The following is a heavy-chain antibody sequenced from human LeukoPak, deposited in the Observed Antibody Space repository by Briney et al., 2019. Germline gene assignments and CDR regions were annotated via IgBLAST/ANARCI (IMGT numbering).Heavy chain of an antibody. Sequence: PGGSLRLSCAASGFTLGSYTMAWVRQAPGKGLEWVSSISRRSNFIYYADSLRGRFTASRDNAKNSLYLQMNSLRAEDTAVYYCARIYCSSTSCYLSNSAFDYWGQGTLVTVSS. CDR2: ISRRSNFI. J-gene: IGHJ4*02. V-gene: IGHV3-21*01. CDR1: GFTLGSYT. CDR3: ARIYCSSTSCYLSNSAFDY. D-gene: IGHD2-2*01.